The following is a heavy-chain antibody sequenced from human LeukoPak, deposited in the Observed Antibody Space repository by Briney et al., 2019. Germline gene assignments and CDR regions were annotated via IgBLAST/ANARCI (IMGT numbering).Heavy chain of an antibody. Sequence: PSETLSLTCAGSGGSISRDNWWSWVRQPPGKGLEWIGSIYYSGSTYYNPSLKSRVTISVNSSKNQFSLRLSSVTAADTAVYYCASTWGNWFDPWGQGTLVTVSS. V-gene: IGHV4-4*02. CDR3: ASTWGNWFDP. CDR1: GGSISRDNW. J-gene: IGHJ5*02. CDR2: IYYSGST. D-gene: IGHD3-16*01.